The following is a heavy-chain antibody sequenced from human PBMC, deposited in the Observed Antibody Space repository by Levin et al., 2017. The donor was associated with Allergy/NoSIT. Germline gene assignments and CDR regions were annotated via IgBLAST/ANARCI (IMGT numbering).Heavy chain of an antibody. D-gene: IGHD3-9*01. CDR2: TYYRSKWYT. CDR1: GDSVSSNSAA. V-gene: IGHV6-1*01. J-gene: IGHJ5*02. CDR3: ATHFDWPPQGWFDP. Sequence: SETLSLTCAISGDSVSSNSAAWNWIRQSPSRGLEWLGRTYYRSKWYTDYAVSVKSRITINADTSKNHFSLQLNSVTPEDTAVYYCATHFDWPPQGWFDPWGQGTLVTVSS.